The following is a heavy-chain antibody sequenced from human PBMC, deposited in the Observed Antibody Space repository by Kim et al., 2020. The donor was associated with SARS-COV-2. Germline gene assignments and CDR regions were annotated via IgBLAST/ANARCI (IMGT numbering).Heavy chain of an antibody. CDR1: GGSISSGGYY. CDR3: ARDQGDPGEWFPGSGMDV. CDR2: IYYSGRT. J-gene: IGHJ6*02. V-gene: IGHV4-31*03. Sequence: SETLSLTCTVSGGSISSGGYYWSWIRQHPGKGLEWIGYIYYSGRTYYNPSLKRRVTISVDTSKNQFSLKLSSVTAADTAVYYCARDQGDPGEWFPGSGMDVWGQGTTVTVSS. D-gene: IGHD3-3*01.